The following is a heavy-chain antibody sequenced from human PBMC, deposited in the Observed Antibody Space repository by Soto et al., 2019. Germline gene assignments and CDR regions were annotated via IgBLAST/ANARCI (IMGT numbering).Heavy chain of an antibody. CDR1: GGSISSSSYY. D-gene: IGHD6-13*01. V-gene: IGHV4-39*07. CDR3: ARVFIAAAGDKPYGMDV. J-gene: IGHJ6*02. CDR2: IYYSGST. Sequence: SETLSLTCTVSGGSISSSSYYWGWIRQPPGKGLEWIGSIYYSGSTYYNPSLKSRVTISVDTSKNQFSLKLSSVTAADTAVYYCARVFIAAAGDKPYGMDVWGQGTTVTVSS.